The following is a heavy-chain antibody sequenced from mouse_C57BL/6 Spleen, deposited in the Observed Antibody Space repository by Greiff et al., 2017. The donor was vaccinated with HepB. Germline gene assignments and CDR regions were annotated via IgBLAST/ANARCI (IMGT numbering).Heavy chain of an antibody. CDR2: IHPNSGST. J-gene: IGHJ4*01. Sequence: VQLQQPGAELVKPGASVKLSCKASGYTFTSYWMHWVKQRPGQGLEWIGMIHPNSGSTNYNEKFKSKATLTVDKSSSTAYMQLSSLTSEDSAVYYCARYLNYIYGSAIDYWGQGTSVTVSS. V-gene: IGHV1-64*01. D-gene: IGHD1-1*01. CDR3: ARYLNYIYGSAIDY. CDR1: GYTFTSYW.